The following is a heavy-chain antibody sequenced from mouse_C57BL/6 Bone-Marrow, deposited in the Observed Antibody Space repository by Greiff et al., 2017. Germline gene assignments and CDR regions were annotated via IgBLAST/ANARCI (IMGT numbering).Heavy chain of an antibody. J-gene: IGHJ3*01. Sequence: DAGGGLVQPKGSLKLSCAASGFSFNTYAMNWVRQAPGKGLEWVARIRSKSNNYATYYADSVKDRFTISRDDSESMLYLQMNNLKTEDTAMYYCVLGGGFAYWGQGTLVTVSA. CDR2: IRSKSNNYAT. D-gene: IGHD4-1*01. V-gene: IGHV10-1*01. CDR1: GFSFNTYA. CDR3: VLGGGFAY.